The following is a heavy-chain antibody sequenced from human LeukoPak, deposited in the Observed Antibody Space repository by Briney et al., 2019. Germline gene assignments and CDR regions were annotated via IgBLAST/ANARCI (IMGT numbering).Heavy chain of an antibody. CDR1: GSSISTTTFC. CDR3: ARTPVNGKFPNRPFDF. CDR2: IYSGRTT. J-gene: IGHJ2*01. Sequence: PSETLSLTCTVSGSSISTTTFCWGWIRQPPGKGLEWIGSIYSGRTTYYNPSLKSRVSISGDSSKDQFSLKVTSVTAADTAVYFWARTPVNGKFPNRPFDFWGRGTLVTVSP. V-gene: IGHV4-39*01. D-gene: IGHD1-14*01.